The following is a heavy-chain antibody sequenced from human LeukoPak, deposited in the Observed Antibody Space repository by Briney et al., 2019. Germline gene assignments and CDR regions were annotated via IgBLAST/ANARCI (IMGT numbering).Heavy chain of an antibody. V-gene: IGHV4-61*02. CDR3: ARGVVPAYFDY. J-gene: IGHJ4*02. Sequence: SETLSLTCTVSGGSISSGSYYWSWLRQPAGKGLEWIGRIYTSGSTNYNPSLKSRVTISVDTSKNQFSLKLSSVTAADTAVYYCARGVVPAYFDYWGQGTLVTVSS. CDR2: IYTSGST. D-gene: IGHD2-2*01. CDR1: GGSISSGSYY.